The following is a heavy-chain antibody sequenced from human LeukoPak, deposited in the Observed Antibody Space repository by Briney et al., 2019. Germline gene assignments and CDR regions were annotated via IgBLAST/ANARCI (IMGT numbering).Heavy chain of an antibody. J-gene: IGHJ4*02. V-gene: IGHV3-7*01. CDR3: ARDGPSFGELLFYFDY. D-gene: IGHD3-10*01. CDR2: IIQDGSEK. CDR1: GFIFSSYW. Sequence: SGGSLRLSCAASGFIFSSYWMCWVRQAPGKGLEWVANIIQDGSEKYYVDSVKGRFTISRDNSKNTLYLQMNSLRAEDTAVYYCARDGPSFGELLFYFDYWGQGTLVTVSS.